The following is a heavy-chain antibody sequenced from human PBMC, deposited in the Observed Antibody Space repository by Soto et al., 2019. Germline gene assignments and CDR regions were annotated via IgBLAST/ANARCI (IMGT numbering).Heavy chain of an antibody. D-gene: IGHD3-22*01. V-gene: IGHV4-39*01. Sequence: ASETLSLTCTVSGGSISSSTYYWGWMRQPPGKGLEWIASFFIGGNTYYNPSLKNRVTISADTSNNQFSLRLNSVTAADTAVYYCARQHYYDSSGYYTWNWGQGTLVTVSS. CDR3: ARQHYYDSSGYYTWN. J-gene: IGHJ4*02. CDR2: FFIGGNT. CDR1: GGSISSSTYY.